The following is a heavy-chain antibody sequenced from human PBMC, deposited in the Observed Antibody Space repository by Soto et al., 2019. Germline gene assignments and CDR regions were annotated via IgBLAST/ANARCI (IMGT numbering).Heavy chain of an antibody. V-gene: IGHV4-59*01. Sequence: SETMSVTCTVAGGTISSYDWSWIRKPTGKGLEWIGYIYYSGSTNYNPSLKSRVTISVDTSKNQFSLKLSSVTAADTAVYYCASSWSGYYTIDYWGQGTLVTVSS. CDR2: IYYSGST. D-gene: IGHD3-3*01. J-gene: IGHJ4*02. CDR1: GGTISSYD. CDR3: ASSWSGYYTIDY.